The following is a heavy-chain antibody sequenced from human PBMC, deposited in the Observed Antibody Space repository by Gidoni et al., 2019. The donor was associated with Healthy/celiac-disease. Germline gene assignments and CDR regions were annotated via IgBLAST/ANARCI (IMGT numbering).Heavy chain of an antibody. D-gene: IGHD3-9*01. J-gene: IGHJ6*02. V-gene: IGHV1-69*01. CDR3: ARVELRYFDWLNHYGMDV. CDR2: IIPIFGTA. Sequence: QVQLVQSGAEVTKPGSSVKVSCKASGGTFSSYAISWVRQAPGQGLEWIGGIIPIFGTANYAQKFQGRVTITADESTSTAYMELSSLRSEETAVYYCARVELRYFDWLNHYGMDVWGQGTTVTVSS. CDR1: GGTFSSYA.